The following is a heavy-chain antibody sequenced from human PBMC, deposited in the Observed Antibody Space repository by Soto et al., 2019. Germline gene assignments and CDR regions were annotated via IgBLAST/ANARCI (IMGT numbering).Heavy chain of an antibody. D-gene: IGHD5-18*01. J-gene: IGHJ6*02. Sequence: QVQLVQSGAEVKKPGSSVKVSCKASGGTFSSYAISWVRQAPGQGLELMGGIIPIFGTANYALKCQGRCTITGYESTSTADMALSSLRSEVTAVYYCARSSLDTAMVTYYYYGMDVWGQGTTVTVSS. CDR3: ARSSLDTAMVTYYYYGMDV. CDR2: IIPIFGTA. V-gene: IGHV1-69*01. CDR1: GGTFSSYA.